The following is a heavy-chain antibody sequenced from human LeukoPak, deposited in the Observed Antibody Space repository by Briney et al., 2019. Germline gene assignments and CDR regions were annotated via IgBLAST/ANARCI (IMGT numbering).Heavy chain of an antibody. CDR1: GFTFSSYG. D-gene: IGHD3-10*01. Sequence: GGSLRLSCAASGFTFSSYGMHWVRQAPGKGLEWVAVIWYDGSNKYYADSVKGRFTISRDNSKNTLYLQMNSLRAEDTAVYYCAKDGPKLLWFGELSYWGQGTLVTVSS. V-gene: IGHV3-30*02. CDR3: AKDGPKLLWFGELSY. J-gene: IGHJ4*02. CDR2: IWYDGSNK.